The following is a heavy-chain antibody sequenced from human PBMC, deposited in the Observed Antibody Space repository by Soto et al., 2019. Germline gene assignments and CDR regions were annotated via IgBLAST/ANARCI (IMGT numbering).Heavy chain of an antibody. CDR3: AKDMRAMVGPGSLLHH. CDR1: GFTFDDYA. D-gene: IGHD2-8*01. CDR2: ISGDSGGR. V-gene: IGHV3-9*01. Sequence: EVHLLESGGGLVQPGRSLRLSCAASGFTFDDYAMNWVRQAPGKGLEWVSSISGDSGGRDYADSVKGRFTISRDNAKNSLYLQMNSLRAEDTAVYYCAKDMRAMVGPGSLLHHWGQGTLVTVSS. J-gene: IGHJ1*01.